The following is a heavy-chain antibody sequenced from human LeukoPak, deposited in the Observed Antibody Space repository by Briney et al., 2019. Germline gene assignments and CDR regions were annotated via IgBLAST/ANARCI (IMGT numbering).Heavy chain of an antibody. CDR3: ARAYSGDFDY. Sequence: GGSLRLSCAASGFTFSSYSMNWVRQAPGKGLEWVSSISSSSSYIYYADSVKGRFTISRDNAKSTLYLQMNSLRAEDTAVYYCARAYSGDFDYWGQGTLVTVSS. CDR1: GFTFSSYS. V-gene: IGHV3-21*01. CDR2: ISSSSSYI. J-gene: IGHJ4*02. D-gene: IGHD2-15*01.